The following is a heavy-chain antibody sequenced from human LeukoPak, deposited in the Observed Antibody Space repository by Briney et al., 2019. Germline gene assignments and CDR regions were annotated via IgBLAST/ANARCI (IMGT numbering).Heavy chain of an antibody. J-gene: IGHJ6*02. Sequence: GGSLRLSCAASGFTFSSYSMNWVRQAPGKGLEWVSSISGSSAYIYYADSVKGRFTISRDNAKNSLYVQMNSLSAEDTAVYYCARDYHYCSSTSCYTRYYYYGMDVWGQGTTVTVSS. CDR3: ARDYHYCSSTSCYTRYYYYGMDV. CDR1: GFTFSSYS. CDR2: ISGSSAYI. V-gene: IGHV3-21*06. D-gene: IGHD2-2*02.